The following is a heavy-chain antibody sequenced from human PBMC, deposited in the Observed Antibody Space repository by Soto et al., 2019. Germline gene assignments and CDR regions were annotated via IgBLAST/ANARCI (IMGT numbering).Heavy chain of an antibody. Sequence: QVQLVQSGAEVMKPGSSVKVSCKASGGTFSSYAISWVRQAPGQGLEWTGGIIPIFGTANYAQKFQGRVTITADESTSTAYMELSSLRSEDTAVYYCCYGTTWGYFAYWGQGTLVTVSS. V-gene: IGHV1-69*01. J-gene: IGHJ4*02. CDR3: CYGTTWGYFAY. D-gene: IGHD4-17*01. CDR2: IIPIFGTA. CDR1: GGTFSSYA.